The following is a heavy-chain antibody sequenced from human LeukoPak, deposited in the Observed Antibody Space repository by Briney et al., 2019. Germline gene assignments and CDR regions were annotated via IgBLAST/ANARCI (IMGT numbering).Heavy chain of an antibody. CDR2: IIPIFGTA. V-gene: IGHV1-69*01. D-gene: IGHD6-6*01. J-gene: IGHJ6*02. CDR3: ARAPYSSSSQTNYYYYYGMDV. CDR1: GGTLSSYA. Sequence: SVKVSCKASGGTLSSYAISWVRQAPGQGLEWMGGIIPIFGTANYAQKFQGRVTITADESTSTAYMELSSLRSEDTAVYYCARAPYSSSSQTNYYYYYGMDVWGQGTTVTVSS.